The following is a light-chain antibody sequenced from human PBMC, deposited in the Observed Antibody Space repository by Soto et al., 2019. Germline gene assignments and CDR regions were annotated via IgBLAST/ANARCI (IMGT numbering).Light chain of an antibody. CDR3: SSYAASNNFYFV. V-gene: IGLV2-8*01. CDR2: DVT. CDR1: SSDVGGYNY. J-gene: IGLJ3*02. Sequence: QSVLTQPPSASGSPGQSVTISCTGTSSDVGGYNYVSWYQQYPGRAHKLMIYDVTKRPSGVPNRFTGSKSGNTATLTVTGLQSEDEADYYCSSYAASNNFYFVFGGGTKVTVL.